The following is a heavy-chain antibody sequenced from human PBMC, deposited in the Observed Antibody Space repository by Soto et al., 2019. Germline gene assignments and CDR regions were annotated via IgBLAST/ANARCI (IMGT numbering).Heavy chain of an antibody. CDR3: ATATSGTFAS. Sequence: QVQLMESGGGVVQPGKSLRLSCVASGFTFQNHAMYWIRQAPGKGLEWVALIAYDGRTKYSDAVRRRFACSRDNSKTTQYRQMHSLRAEDTCVYYYATATSGTFASWGQGALVIVSS. V-gene: IGHV3-30*09. J-gene: IGHJ4*02. CDR2: IAYDGRTK. D-gene: IGHD3-16*01. CDR1: GFTFQNHA.